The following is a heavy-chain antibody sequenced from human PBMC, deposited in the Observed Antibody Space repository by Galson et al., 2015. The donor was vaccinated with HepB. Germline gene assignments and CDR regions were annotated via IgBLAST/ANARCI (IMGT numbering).Heavy chain of an antibody. V-gene: IGHV1-2*02. Sequence: SVKVSCKASGYTFTAYYIHWVRQAPGQGLEWMGWINTNSGATNYAQNFQGSVTLTRDTSINTAYMDLRSLQSADTAVYYCARKTRSVAGTYYFDYWGQGTLVTVSS. CDR3: ARKTRSVAGTYYFDY. J-gene: IGHJ4*02. D-gene: IGHD6-19*01. CDR1: GYTFTAYY. CDR2: INTNSGAT.